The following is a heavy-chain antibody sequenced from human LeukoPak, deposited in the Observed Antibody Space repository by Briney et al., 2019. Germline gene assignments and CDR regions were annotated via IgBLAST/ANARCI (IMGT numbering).Heavy chain of an antibody. D-gene: IGHD4-17*01. V-gene: IGHV3-9*01. Sequence: TGGSLRLPCAASGFTFDDYAMHWVRQAPGKGLEWVSGISWNSGSIGYADSVKARFTISRDNAKNSLYLQMNSLRAEDTALYYCAKDMWEDYGDYVGYFDYWGQGTLVTVSS. CDR1: GFTFDDYA. CDR3: AKDMWEDYGDYVGYFDY. J-gene: IGHJ4*02. CDR2: ISWNSGSI.